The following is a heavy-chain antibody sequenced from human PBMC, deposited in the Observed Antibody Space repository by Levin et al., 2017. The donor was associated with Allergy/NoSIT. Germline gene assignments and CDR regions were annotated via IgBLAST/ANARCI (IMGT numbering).Heavy chain of an antibody. Sequence: SVKVSCKASGGTFSSYTISWVRQAPGQGLEWMGRIIPILGIANYAQKFQGRVTITADKSTSTAYMELSSLRSEDTAVYYCARGGFWSGYSHGAFDIWGQGTMVTVSS. CDR1: GGTFSSYT. CDR2: IIPILGIA. J-gene: IGHJ3*02. CDR3: ARGGFWSGYSHGAFDI. D-gene: IGHD3-3*01. V-gene: IGHV1-69*02.